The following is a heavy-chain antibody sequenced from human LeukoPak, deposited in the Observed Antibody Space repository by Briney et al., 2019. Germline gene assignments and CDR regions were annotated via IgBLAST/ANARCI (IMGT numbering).Heavy chain of an antibody. J-gene: IGHJ4*02. CDR3: ARRAGAYSHPYDY. V-gene: IGHV3-53*01. Sequence: GGSLRLSCTVSGSTVSSNSMSWVRQAPGKGLEWASFIYSDNTHYSDSVKGRFTISRDNSKNTLYLQMNSLRAEDTAVYYCARRAGAYSHPYDYWGQGTLVTVSS. D-gene: IGHD4/OR15-4a*01. CDR2: IYSDNT. CDR1: GSTVSSNS.